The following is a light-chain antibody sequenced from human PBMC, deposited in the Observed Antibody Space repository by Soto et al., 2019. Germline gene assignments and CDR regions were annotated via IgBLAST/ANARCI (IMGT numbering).Light chain of an antibody. CDR1: QSVSSSF. V-gene: IGKV3-20*01. CDR3: QQYGSSPYT. Sequence: EIVLTQSPGTLSLSPGERATLSCRASQSVSSSFLAWYQQKPGQAPRLLMYGASSRATGIPDRFSGTGSGTDFTLTISRLEPEDVAVYYWQQYGSSPYTFGLGTKLEIK. J-gene: IGKJ2*01. CDR2: GAS.